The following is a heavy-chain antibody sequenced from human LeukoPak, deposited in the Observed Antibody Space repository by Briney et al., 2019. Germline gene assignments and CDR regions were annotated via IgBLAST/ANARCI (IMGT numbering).Heavy chain of an antibody. Sequence: GGSLRLSCAASGFTFSSYDMHWVRQATGKGLEWVSAIGTAGDTYYPGSVKGRFTISRENAKNSLYLQMNSLRAGGTAVYYCARGVGATTYYYGMDVWGQGTTVTVSS. CDR3: ARGVGATTYYYGMDV. CDR1: GFTFSSYD. J-gene: IGHJ6*02. V-gene: IGHV3-13*04. D-gene: IGHD1-26*01. CDR2: IGTAGDT.